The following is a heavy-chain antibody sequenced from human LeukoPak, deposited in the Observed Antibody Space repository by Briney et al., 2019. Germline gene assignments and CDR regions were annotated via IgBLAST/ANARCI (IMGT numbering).Heavy chain of an antibody. J-gene: IGHJ4*02. V-gene: IGHV4-34*01. CDR3: ARSGAVYCGGDCYTYYFDY. CDR2: INLSGSA. Sequence: SSETLSLTCAVYGGSFSVYYWNWIRQPPGKGLEWIGEINLSGSANYDPSLKSRVTISVDTSKNQFSLKLSSVTAADTAVYYCARSGAVYCGGDCYTYYFDYWGQGTLVTVSS. CDR1: GGSFSVYY. D-gene: IGHD2-21*01.